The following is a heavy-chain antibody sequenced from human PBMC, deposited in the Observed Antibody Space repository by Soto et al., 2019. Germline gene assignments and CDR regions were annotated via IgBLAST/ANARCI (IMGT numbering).Heavy chain of an antibody. D-gene: IGHD1-7*01. J-gene: IGHJ3*01. CDR2: ISAYDGDT. V-gene: IGHV1-18*01. CDR1: GYTFTSYG. CDR3: ARAKELQRSHAFDF. Sequence: QVHLVQSGAEVKKPGASVKVSCKSSGYTFTSYGFSWVRQAPGQGLEWMGWISAYDGDTKYAQKLQGRGTMTTDTSTSTVYMEFRSLRSDDTAVYYCARAKELQRSHAFDFWGQGTMGPVSS.